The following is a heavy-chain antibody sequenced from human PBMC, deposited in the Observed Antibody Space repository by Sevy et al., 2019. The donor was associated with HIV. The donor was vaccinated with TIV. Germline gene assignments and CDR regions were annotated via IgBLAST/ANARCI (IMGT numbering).Heavy chain of an antibody. CDR1: GGSITSQNYF. D-gene: IGHD5-18*01. Sequence: SETLSLTCSVSGGSITSQNYFWAWIRQSPGKGLEWIGSIYHSGSTYHSPSLQSRVGISVDTSRRHFSLKLSSVTATDTAVYYCARHSFKHGYRPHYFDYWSQGTLVTVSS. CDR3: ARHSFKHGYRPHYFDY. CDR2: IYHSGST. V-gene: IGHV4-39*01. J-gene: IGHJ4*02.